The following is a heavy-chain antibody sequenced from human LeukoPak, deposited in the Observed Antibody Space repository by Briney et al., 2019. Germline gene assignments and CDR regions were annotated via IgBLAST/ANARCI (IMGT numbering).Heavy chain of an antibody. J-gene: IGHJ4*02. Sequence: PGGSLRLSCAASGFTFSSYAMSWVRQAPGKGLEWVSAISGSGGSTYYTDSVKGRFTISRDNSKNTLYLQMNSLRAEDTAVYYCAILEAAAGTEGRYWGQGTLVTVSS. CDR2: ISGSGGST. CDR3: AILEAAAGTEGRY. CDR1: GFTFSSYA. D-gene: IGHD6-13*01. V-gene: IGHV3-23*01.